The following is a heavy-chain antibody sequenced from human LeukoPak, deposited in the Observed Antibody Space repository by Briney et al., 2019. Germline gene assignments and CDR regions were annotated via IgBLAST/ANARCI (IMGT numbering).Heavy chain of an antibody. D-gene: IGHD3-3*01. CDR2: ISSNGGST. Sequence: GGSLRLSCAASGFTFSSYAMHWVRQAPGKGLEYVSAISSNGGSTYYANSVKGRFTISRDNSKNTLYLQMGSLRAKDMAVYYCARAGRFLEWLYPFDYWGQGTLVTVSS. CDR3: ARAGRFLEWLYPFDY. V-gene: IGHV3-64*01. J-gene: IGHJ4*02. CDR1: GFTFSSYA.